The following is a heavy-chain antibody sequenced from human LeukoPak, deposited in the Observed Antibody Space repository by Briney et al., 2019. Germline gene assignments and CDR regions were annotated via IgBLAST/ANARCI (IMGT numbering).Heavy chain of an antibody. CDR1: GFTVSSNY. CDR3: ARTISSSGIYYYYYMDV. D-gene: IGHD6-6*01. V-gene: IGHV3-53*01. Sequence: GGSLRLSCAAPGFTVSSNYMSWVRQAPGKGLEWVSVIYSGGSTYYADSVKGRFTISRDNSKNTLYLQMNSLRAEDTAVYYCARTISSSGIYYYYYMDVWGKGTTVTVSS. J-gene: IGHJ6*03. CDR2: IYSGGST.